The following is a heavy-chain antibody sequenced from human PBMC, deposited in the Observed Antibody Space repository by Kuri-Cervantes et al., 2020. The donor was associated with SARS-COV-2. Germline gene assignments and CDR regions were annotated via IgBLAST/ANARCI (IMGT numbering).Heavy chain of an antibody. CDR1: GYTFISYG. CDR2: ISAYNGNT. D-gene: IGHD6-19*01. J-gene: IGHJ6*02. V-gene: IGHV1-18*01. CDR3: ARDGNPSSGWYYYHYGMDV. Sequence: ASVKVSCMASGYTFISYGISWVRQAPGQGLEGMGWISAYNGNTNYAQKLQGRVTMTTDTSTSTAYMELRSLRSDDTAVYYCARDGNPSSGWYYYHYGMDVWGQGTTVTVSS.